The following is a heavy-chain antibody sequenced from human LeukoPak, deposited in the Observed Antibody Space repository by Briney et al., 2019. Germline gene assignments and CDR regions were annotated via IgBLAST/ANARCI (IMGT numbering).Heavy chain of an antibody. CDR2: INHSGST. CDR1: GGSFSGYF. V-gene: IGHV4-34*01. Sequence: SETLSLTCAVYGGSFSGYFWSWIRQPPGKGLEWIGEINHSGSTNYNPSLKSRVTISSDTSKNQFSLELSSVTAADTAVYYCARRKRSYYDSSGYYLGWFDPWGQGTLVTVSS. J-gene: IGHJ5*02. CDR3: ARRKRSYYDSSGYYLGWFDP. D-gene: IGHD3-22*01.